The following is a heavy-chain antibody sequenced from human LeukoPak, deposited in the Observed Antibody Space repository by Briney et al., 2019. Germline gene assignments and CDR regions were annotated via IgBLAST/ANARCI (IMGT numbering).Heavy chain of an antibody. CDR1: GGSISSYY. CDR3: ARDLPGYSSSWYLRGNYYYYGMDV. CDR2: IYTSGST. Sequence: SETLSLTCTVSGGSISSYYWSWIRQPPGKGLEWIGRIYTSGSTNYNPSLKSRVTMSVDTSKNQFSLKLSSVTAADTAVYYCARDLPGYSSSWYLRGNYYYYGMDVWGQGTTVTVSS. V-gene: IGHV4-4*07. J-gene: IGHJ6*02. D-gene: IGHD6-13*01.